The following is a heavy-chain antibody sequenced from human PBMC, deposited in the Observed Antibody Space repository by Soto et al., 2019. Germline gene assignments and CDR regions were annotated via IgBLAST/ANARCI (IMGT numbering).Heavy chain of an antibody. CDR3: ARDKITGLFDY. V-gene: IGHV4-34*01. J-gene: IGHJ4*02. D-gene: IGHD2-8*02. CDR1: GGSFGGYY. Sequence: PLETLCLTCAVYGGSFGGYYVTWIRQPPGTGLEWIGEINHSGSTNYNPSLKSRVTISVDTSKNQFSLKLTSVTAADTAVYYCARDKITGLFDYWGQGTLVTVSS. CDR2: INHSGST.